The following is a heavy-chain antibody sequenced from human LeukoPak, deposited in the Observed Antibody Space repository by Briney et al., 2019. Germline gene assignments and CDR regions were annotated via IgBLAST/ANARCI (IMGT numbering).Heavy chain of an antibody. CDR1: GFTITKYW. V-gene: IGHV3-7*01. CDR2: INQDGTEE. J-gene: IGHJ4*02. CDR3: ATGIAEGEYDS. Sequence: GGSLRLSCAASGFTITKYWMTWVRQAPGKGLEWVANINQDGTEENYVASVKGRFTISRDIPKGSVYLQMHSLRVEDTALYYCATGIAEGEYDSWGQGTLVTVSS. D-gene: IGHD3-16*01.